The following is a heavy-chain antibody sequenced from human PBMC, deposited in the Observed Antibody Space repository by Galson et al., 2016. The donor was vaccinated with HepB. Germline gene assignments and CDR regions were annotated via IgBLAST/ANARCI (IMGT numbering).Heavy chain of an antibody. J-gene: IGHJ6*02. Sequence: SLRLSCAASGFIFNKYWMQWVRQAPGKGLLLVSRVNPYGGVIRYADSVKGRFTTSRDNAKDMVYLEMNSLRVEDTGLYYCVRDGGHFELDVWGQGATVTVS. CDR1: GFIFNKYW. V-gene: IGHV3-74*01. CDR2: VNPYGGVI. CDR3: VRDGGHFELDV.